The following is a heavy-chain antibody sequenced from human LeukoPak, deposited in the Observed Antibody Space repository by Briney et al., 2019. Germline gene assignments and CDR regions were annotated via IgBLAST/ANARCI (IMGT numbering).Heavy chain of an antibody. Sequence: ASVKVSCKASGYTFTSYYMHWVRQAPGQGLEWMGIINPSGGSTSYAQKFQGRVTMTRDTSTSTVYMELSSLRSEDTAVYYCARGTMVRGVHLQLFDYWGQRTLVTVSS. D-gene: IGHD3-10*01. CDR2: INPSGGST. V-gene: IGHV1-46*01. CDR1: GYTFTSYY. J-gene: IGHJ4*02. CDR3: ARGTMVRGVHLQLFDY.